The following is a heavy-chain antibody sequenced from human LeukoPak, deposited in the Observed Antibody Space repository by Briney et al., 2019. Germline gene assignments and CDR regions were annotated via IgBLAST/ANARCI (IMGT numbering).Heavy chain of an antibody. CDR1: GGSFSGYY. Sequence: SETLSLTCAVYGGSFSGYYWSWIRQPPGKGLEWIGEINHSGSTNYNPSLKSRVTISVDTSKNQFSLKLSSVTAADTAVYYCASSADLRYYYYYMDVWGKGTTVTVSS. V-gene: IGHV4-34*01. CDR2: INHSGST. CDR3: ASSADLRYYYYYMDV. J-gene: IGHJ6*03.